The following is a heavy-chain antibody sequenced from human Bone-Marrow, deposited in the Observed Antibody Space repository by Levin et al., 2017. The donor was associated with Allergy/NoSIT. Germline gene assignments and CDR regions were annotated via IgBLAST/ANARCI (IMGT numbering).Heavy chain of an antibody. CDR1: GYSFTSYW. J-gene: IGHJ4*02. CDR2: IYPGDSDT. V-gene: IGHV5-51*01. CDR3: ASFRIRSGWYGFPFDY. D-gene: IGHD6-19*01. Sequence: GGSLRLSCKGSGYSFTSYWIGWVRQMPGKGLEWMGIIYPGDSDTRYSPSFQGQVTISADKSISTAYLQWSSLKVSDTAMYYCASFRIRSGWYGFPFDYWGQGTLVTVSS.